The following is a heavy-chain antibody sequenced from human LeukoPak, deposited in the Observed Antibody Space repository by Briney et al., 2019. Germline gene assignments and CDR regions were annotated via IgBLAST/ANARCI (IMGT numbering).Heavy chain of an antibody. J-gene: IGHJ5*02. CDR3: ARAPYSSGWYDLGWFDP. V-gene: IGHV1-2*02. Sequence: ASVKVSCKASGYTFTGYYTHWVRQAPGQGLEWMGWINPNSGGTNYAQKFQGRVTMTRDTSISTAYMELSRLRSDDTAVYYCARAPYSSGWYDLGWFDPWGQGTLVTVSS. D-gene: IGHD6-19*01. CDR1: GYTFTGYY. CDR2: INPNSGGT.